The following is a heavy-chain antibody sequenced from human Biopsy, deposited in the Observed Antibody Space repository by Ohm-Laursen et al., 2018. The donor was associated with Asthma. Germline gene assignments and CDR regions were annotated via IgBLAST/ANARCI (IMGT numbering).Heavy chain of an antibody. CDR3: ARGGLHYYEYYGMDV. Sequence: SLRLSCSASGFTFNNYTMHWVRQAPGKGLEWVTIISYDGRNTYYADSVEGRFTISRDNSKNTLFLQMSSLRPEDTAVYYCARGGLHYYEYYGMDVWGQGTTVTVSS. J-gene: IGHJ6*02. CDR1: GFTFNNYT. D-gene: IGHD2-21*02. CDR2: ISYDGRNT. V-gene: IGHV3-30*04.